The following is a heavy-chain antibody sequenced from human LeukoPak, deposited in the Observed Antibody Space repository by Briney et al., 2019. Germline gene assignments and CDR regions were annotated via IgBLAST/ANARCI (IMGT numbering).Heavy chain of an antibody. CDR2: IRGSGVTT. CDR3: AKESSTSGNSKFDY. D-gene: IGHD3-16*01. V-gene: IGHV3-23*01. Sequence: GGSLRLSFASSGFTFTTYAMSWVRPAPGKGLEWVSHIRGSGVTTYYADSVKGRFTISRDNSKNTVYLQMNSLKVEDTAVYFCAKESSTSGNSKFDYWGQGTLVTVSS. CDR1: GFTFTTYA. J-gene: IGHJ4*02.